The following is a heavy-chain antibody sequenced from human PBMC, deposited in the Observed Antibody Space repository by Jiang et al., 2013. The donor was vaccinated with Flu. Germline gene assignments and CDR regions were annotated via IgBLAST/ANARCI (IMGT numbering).Heavy chain of an antibody. CDR3: ARSPLTGDSNYFQS. V-gene: IGHV1-45*02. CDR1: GYTFTYVY. Sequence: SSVKVSCTPSGYTFTYVYVHWVRQAPGQALEWMGWINPLNGHTNYAQKFQDRVSLTRDTSMGTISISMELSGLRPGDTAMYYCARSPLTGDSNYFQSWGQGTLVTVSS. CDR2: INPLNGHT. J-gene: IGHJ4*02. D-gene: IGHD7-27*01.